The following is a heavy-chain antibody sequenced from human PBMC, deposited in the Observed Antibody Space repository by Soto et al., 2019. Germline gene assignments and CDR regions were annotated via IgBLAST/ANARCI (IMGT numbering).Heavy chain of an antibody. CDR3: ARVVKAGDYGDYGRYYFDY. CDR2: ISAYSGNT. Sequence: QVQLVQSGAEVKKPGASVKVSCKASGYTFTTYGITWVRQAPGQGLEWMGWISAYSGNTNYAQNLQGRPTVTTDTSTNTAYMDLRSLRSDDTAVYYCARVVKAGDYGDYGRYYFDYWGHGTLVTVSS. D-gene: IGHD4-17*01. V-gene: IGHV1-18*01. J-gene: IGHJ4*01. CDR1: GYTFTTYG.